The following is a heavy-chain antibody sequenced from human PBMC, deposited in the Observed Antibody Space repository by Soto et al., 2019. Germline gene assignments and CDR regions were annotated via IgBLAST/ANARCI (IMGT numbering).Heavy chain of an antibody. J-gene: IGHJ6*02. V-gene: IGHV4-31*03. D-gene: IGHD3-3*01. CDR3: ASVISEDRSTISGVLIGTLDV. CDR1: GGSIRTTRYY. Sequence: QVQLQESGPGLVKPSQTLSLTCTVSGGSIRTTRYYWSWIRQHPGEGLEWIAYIYHSGSTYYNPSLTSRVAMSVVTSTNQFSLSLSSVTAADTAVYYCASVISEDRSTISGVLIGTLDVWGQGTTVTVSS. CDR2: IYHSGST.